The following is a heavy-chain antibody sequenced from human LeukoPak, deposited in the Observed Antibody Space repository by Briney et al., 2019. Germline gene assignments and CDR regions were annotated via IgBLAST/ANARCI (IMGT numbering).Heavy chain of an antibody. CDR1: GYTFTNYD. V-gene: IGHV1-8*01. CDR3: AREGLDY. CDR2: MNPNSGNS. Sequence: ASVKVSCKASGYTFTNYDINWVRQATGQGLEWMGYMNPNSGNSAYAQKFQGRVTITTDASISTASMELSGLRSEDTALYYCAREGLDYWRQGTLVTVSS. J-gene: IGHJ4*02.